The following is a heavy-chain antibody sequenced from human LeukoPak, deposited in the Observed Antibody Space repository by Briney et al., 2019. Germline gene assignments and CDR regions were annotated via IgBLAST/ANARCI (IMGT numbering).Heavy chain of an antibody. D-gene: IGHD4-17*01. Sequence: SETLSLTCTVSGGSIGSGGYYWSWIRQHPGKGLEWIGYIYYSGSTYYNPSLKSRVTISVDTSKNQFSLKLSSVTAADTAVYYCASYGDYAGSGAFDIWGQGTMVTVSS. V-gene: IGHV4-30-4*08. CDR3: ASYGDYAGSGAFDI. CDR2: IYYSGST. CDR1: GGSIGSGGYY. J-gene: IGHJ3*02.